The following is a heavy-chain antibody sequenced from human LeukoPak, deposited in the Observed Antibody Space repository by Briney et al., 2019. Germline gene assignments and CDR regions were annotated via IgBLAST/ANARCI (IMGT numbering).Heavy chain of an antibody. CDR1: VGSLSSYY. V-gene: IGHV4-59*01. CDR2: IYYSGST. J-gene: IGHJ6*04. Sequence: KASETLCLTRAVSVGSLSSYYWSWIREPPGKGLEWGGYIYYSGSTNYNPSLKSRVTISVDTSKNQFSLKLSSVTAADTAVYYCARVPSDFYYYGMDVWGKGTTVTVSS. CDR3: ARVPSDFYYYGMDV.